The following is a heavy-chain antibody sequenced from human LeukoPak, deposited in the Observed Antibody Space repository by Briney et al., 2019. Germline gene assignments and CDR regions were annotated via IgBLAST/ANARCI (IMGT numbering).Heavy chain of an antibody. Sequence: TTSETLSPTCAVYGGSFSGYYWSWIRQPPGKGLEWIGEINHSGSTNYNPSLKSRVTISVDTSKNQFSLKLSSVTAADTAVYYCARALSSGYYSLNYWGQGTLVTVSS. CDR2: INHSGST. CDR1: GGSFSGYY. D-gene: IGHD3-22*01. J-gene: IGHJ4*02. CDR3: ARALSSGYYSLNY. V-gene: IGHV4-34*01.